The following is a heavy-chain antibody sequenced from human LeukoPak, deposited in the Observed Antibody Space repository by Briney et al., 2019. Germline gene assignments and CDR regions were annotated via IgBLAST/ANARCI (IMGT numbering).Heavy chain of an antibody. J-gene: IGHJ4*02. D-gene: IGHD5-12*01. CDR3: AREGVATTSFDY. CDR2: ISSDGSST. V-gene: IGHV3-74*01. CDR1: GFTFSTYW. Sequence: GGSLRLSCAASGFTFSTYWIHWVRQAPGKGRVWVSRISSDGSSTTYADSVKGRFTISRDNGKNTLYLQMNSLRAEDTAVYSCAREGVATTSFDYWGQGALVTVSS.